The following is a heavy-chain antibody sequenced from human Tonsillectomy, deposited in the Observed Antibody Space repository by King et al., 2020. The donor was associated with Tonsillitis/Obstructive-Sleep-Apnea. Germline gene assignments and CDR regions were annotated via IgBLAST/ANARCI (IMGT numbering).Heavy chain of an antibody. Sequence: QLVQSGAEVKKPGESLKISCKGSAYIFTSYWIGWVRQMPGKGLEWMGIIYPGDSDTRYSPSFQGQVTISVDKSISTAYLQGSSLKASDTAMYYCASPARGYSRGLDYWGQGTLVTVSS. D-gene: IGHD6-19*01. CDR1: AYIFTSYW. J-gene: IGHJ4*02. V-gene: IGHV5-51*01. CDR3: ASPARGYSRGLDY. CDR2: IYPGDSDT.